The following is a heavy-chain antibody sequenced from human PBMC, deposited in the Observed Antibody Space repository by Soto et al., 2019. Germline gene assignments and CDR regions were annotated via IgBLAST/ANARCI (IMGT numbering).Heavy chain of an antibody. CDR1: GFTFSSYG. Sequence: QVQLVESGGGVVQPGRSLRLSCAASGFTFSSYGMHWVRQAPGKGLEWVAVISYDGSNKYYADSVKGRFTISRDNSKNTLYLQMNSLRAEDTAVYYCAKDKPLPPHYFDYWGQGTLVTGSS. J-gene: IGHJ4*02. CDR3: AKDKPLPPHYFDY. CDR2: ISYDGSNK. V-gene: IGHV3-30*18.